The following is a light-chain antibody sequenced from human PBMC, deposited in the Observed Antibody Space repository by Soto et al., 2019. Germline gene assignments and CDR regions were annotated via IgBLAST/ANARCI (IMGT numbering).Light chain of an antibody. J-gene: IGKJ1*01. CDR2: AAS. CDR3: QQSYSTPWT. V-gene: IGKV1-39*01. CDR1: QSISNY. Sequence: DIQMTQSPSSLSASVGDRVTITCRASQSISNYLSWYQQIPGKAPKLLIYAASTLRSGVSSRFSGSGSETDFTLTISSLQPEDFATYYCQQSYSTPWTFGQGTKVEIK.